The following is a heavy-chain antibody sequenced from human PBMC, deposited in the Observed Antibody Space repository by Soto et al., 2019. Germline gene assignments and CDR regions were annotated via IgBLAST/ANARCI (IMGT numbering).Heavy chain of an antibody. J-gene: IGHJ4*02. Sequence: EVQLVESGGGLVKPGGSLRLSCAASGFTFSNAWMSWVRQAPGKGLEWVGRIKSKTDGGTTDYAAPVKGRFTISRDDSKNTLYLQMNSLKTEDTAVYYCTISSGWYSVDYWGQGTLVTVSS. V-gene: IGHV3-15*01. CDR3: TISSGWYSVDY. CDR2: IKSKTDGGTT. D-gene: IGHD6-19*01. CDR1: GFTFSNAW.